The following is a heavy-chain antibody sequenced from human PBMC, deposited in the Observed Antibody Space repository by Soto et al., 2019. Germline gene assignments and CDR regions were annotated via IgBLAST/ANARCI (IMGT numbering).Heavy chain of an antibody. D-gene: IGHD3-3*01. CDR3: ARAHDDDFWSGVLFYGMDV. CDR1: RFTFSNYA. Sequence: EVQLLESGGGLVQPGGSLRLSCAASRFTFSNYAMSWVRQAPGKGLEWVSGISSTGGSTYYADSVKGRFTISRDNSKNTLDLQMSSLRAEDTAIYYCARAHDDDFWSGVLFYGMDVWGQGTTVTVSS. V-gene: IGHV3-23*01. CDR2: ISSTGGST. J-gene: IGHJ6*02.